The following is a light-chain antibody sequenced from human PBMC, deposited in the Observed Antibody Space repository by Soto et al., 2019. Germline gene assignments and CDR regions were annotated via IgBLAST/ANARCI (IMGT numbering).Light chain of an antibody. CDR3: QQYSSNLYT. J-gene: IGKJ2*01. CDR1: QPISSW. V-gene: IGKV1-5*01. CDR2: DAS. Sequence: DIQMTQSPATLSASLGDRVTITCRASQPISSWLAWYQQKPGKAPQLLIYDASGLETGIPSRFSGRGSGTEFTLTISGLQPDDFATYFCQQYSSNLYTFGPGTKLEIK.